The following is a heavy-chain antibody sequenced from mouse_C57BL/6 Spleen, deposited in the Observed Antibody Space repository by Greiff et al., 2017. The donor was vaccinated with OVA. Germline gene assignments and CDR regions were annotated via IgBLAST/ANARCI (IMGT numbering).Heavy chain of an antibody. CDR1: GFTFSDYG. J-gene: IGHJ4*01. CDR2: ISSGSSTI. CDR3: ARQGYGSSFYYAMDY. Sequence: EVQRVESGGGLVKPGGSLKLSCAASGFTFSDYGMHWVRQAPEKGLEWVAYISSGSSTIYYADTVKGRFTISRDNAKNTLFLQMTSLRSEDTAMYYCARQGYGSSFYYAMDYWGQGTSVTVSS. D-gene: IGHD1-1*01. V-gene: IGHV5-17*01.